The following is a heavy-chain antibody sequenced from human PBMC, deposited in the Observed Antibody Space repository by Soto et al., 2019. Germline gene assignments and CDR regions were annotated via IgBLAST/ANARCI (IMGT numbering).Heavy chain of an antibody. CDR3: ARGLDIVARPFAY. Sequence: PSETLSLTCAVYGGSFSGYYWSWIRQPPGKGLEWIGEINHSGSTNYNPSLKSRVTISVDTSKNQFSLKLSSVTAADTAVYYCARGLDIVARPFAYWGQGTLVPVSS. J-gene: IGHJ4*02. CDR1: GGSFSGYY. CDR2: INHSGST. V-gene: IGHV4-34*01. D-gene: IGHD5-12*01.